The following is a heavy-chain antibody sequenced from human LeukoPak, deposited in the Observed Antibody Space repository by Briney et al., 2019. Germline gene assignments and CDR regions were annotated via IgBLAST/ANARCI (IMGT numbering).Heavy chain of an antibody. CDR2: IGGAET. Sequence: GGSLRLSCAASGLTFSVFAMSWVRQAPGKGPEWVSVIGGAETYYTDSVKGRFIISRDNSKNTVSLQMNSLRPEDTAVYYCAKDSWSHNGIYDPFDIWGQGTVVTVSS. CDR1: GLTFSVFA. D-gene: IGHD2-8*01. J-gene: IGHJ3*02. CDR3: AKDSWSHNGIYDPFDI. V-gene: IGHV3-23*01.